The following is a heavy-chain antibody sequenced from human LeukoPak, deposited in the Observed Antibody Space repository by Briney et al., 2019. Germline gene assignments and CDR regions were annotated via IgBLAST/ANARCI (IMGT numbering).Heavy chain of an antibody. CDR1: GLTVSSNY. Sequence: TGGSLRLSCAASGLTVSSNYMSWVRQAPGKGLEWVSVIYSGGSTYYADSVKGRFTISRDNSKNTLYLQMNSLRAEDTAVYYCANHLACRSHNCPSFDEWGQGTLVTVSS. J-gene: IGHJ4*02. D-gene: IGHD2-2*01. CDR3: ANHLACRSHNCPSFDE. V-gene: IGHV3-66*01. CDR2: IYSGGST.